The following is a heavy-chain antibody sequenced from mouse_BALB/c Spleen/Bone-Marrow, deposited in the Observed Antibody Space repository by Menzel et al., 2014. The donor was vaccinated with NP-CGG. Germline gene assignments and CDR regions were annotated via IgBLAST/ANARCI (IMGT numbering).Heavy chain of an antibody. CDR1: GFNIEDTY. CDR3: ARATPSYPLGY. Sequence: VQLQQPGAELVKPGASVKLSCTASGFNIEDTYIHWVKQRPEQGLEWIGRIDPGSGSTKYDPKFQGKATIKADTSSNTAYVQLSSLTSEDTAGYYCARATPSYPLGYWGQGNSVTVSS. V-gene: IGHV14-3*02. D-gene: IGHD6-5*01. J-gene: IGHJ4*01. CDR2: IDPGSGST.